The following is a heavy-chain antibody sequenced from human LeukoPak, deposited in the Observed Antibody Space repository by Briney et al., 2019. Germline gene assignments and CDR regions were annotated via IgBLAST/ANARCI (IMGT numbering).Heavy chain of an antibody. V-gene: IGHV5-51*01. J-gene: IGHJ4*02. CDR2: IYPDDSDT. CDR3: ARQLISISCYDY. Sequence: GESLKISCKGSGYNFNNYWISWVRQMPGKGLEWMGIIYPDDSDTKYSPSFQGRVTISVDKSINTAYLQWSSLRASDTASYYCARQLISISCYDYWGRGTPVTVSS. CDR1: GYNFNNYW. D-gene: IGHD2-2*01.